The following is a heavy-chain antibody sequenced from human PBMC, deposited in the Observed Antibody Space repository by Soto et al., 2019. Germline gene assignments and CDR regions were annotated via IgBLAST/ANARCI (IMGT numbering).Heavy chain of an antibody. D-gene: IGHD5-18*01. Sequence: GALRLSCAASGFTFSSYAMHWVRQAPGKGLEWVAVISYDGSNKYYADSVKGRFTISRDNSKNTLYLQMNSLRAEDTAVYYCARARRQTQIRYTGVDVWGQGTRSPSP. CDR1: GFTFSSYA. CDR3: ARARRQTQIRYTGVDV. J-gene: IGHJ6*02. V-gene: IGHV3-30-3*01. CDR2: ISYDGSNK.